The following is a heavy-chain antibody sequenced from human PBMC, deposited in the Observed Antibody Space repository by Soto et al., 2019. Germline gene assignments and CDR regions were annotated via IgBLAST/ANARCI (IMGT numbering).Heavy chain of an antibody. V-gene: IGHV3-23*01. CDR3: VKDPGVVAIRYFDY. CDR2: IGGSAGST. CDR1: GFTFSSYA. D-gene: IGHD5-12*01. J-gene: IGHJ4*02. Sequence: EVQLLESGGGLVQPGGSLRLSCAASGFTFSSYAMNWVRQAPGKGLEWVSAIGGSAGSTYYADSVKGRFTVFRDNSKNTLYLQMTSLRAEDTAIYYCVKDPGVVAIRYFDYWGQGTLVTVSS.